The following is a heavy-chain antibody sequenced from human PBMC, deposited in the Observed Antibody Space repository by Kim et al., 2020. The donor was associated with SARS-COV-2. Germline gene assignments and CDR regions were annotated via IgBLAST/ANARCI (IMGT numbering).Heavy chain of an antibody. J-gene: IGHJ2*01. CDR2: LYASGGT. Sequence: SETLSLTCTVSGGSISPYYWSWIRQPAGKGLEWIGRLYASGGTTYNSSLQNRVTMSVDTSRNQFSLKLRSVTAADTAVYFCARVDSRYFDLWGRGSLVTV. CDR3: ARVDSRYFDL. CDR1: GGSISPYY. V-gene: IGHV4-4*07. D-gene: IGHD3-9*01.